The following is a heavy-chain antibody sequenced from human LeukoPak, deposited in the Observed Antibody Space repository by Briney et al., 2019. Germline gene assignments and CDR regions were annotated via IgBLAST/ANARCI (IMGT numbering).Heavy chain of an antibody. Sequence: GGSLRLSCAASGFTFHDYAMHWVRQAPGKGLEWVSGISWNSDTIGYADSVKGRFTISRDNAKNSLYLQMNSLRAEDTAVYYCARVGYSSSWSPSDYWGQGALVTVSS. V-gene: IGHV3-9*01. CDR1: GFTFHDYA. D-gene: IGHD6-13*01. J-gene: IGHJ4*02. CDR2: ISWNSDTI. CDR3: ARVGYSSSWSPSDY.